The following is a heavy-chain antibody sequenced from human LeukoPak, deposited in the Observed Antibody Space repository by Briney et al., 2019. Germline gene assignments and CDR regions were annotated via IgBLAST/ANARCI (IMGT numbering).Heavy chain of an antibody. CDR3: ANSRGHGSGNL. D-gene: IGHD3-10*01. CDR1: IFTFNNYA. V-gene: IGHV3-23*01. Sequence: GGSLRLSCAASIFTFNNYAMNWVRQAPGKGLKWVSSISGSGDSTYYADAVKGRFTISRDNSKNTVYLQMDSLRAEDTAVYYCANSRGHGSGNLWGQGTLVTVSS. J-gene: IGHJ5*02. CDR2: ISGSGDST.